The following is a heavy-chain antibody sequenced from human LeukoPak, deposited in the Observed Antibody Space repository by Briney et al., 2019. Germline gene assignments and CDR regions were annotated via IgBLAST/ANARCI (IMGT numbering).Heavy chain of an antibody. J-gene: IGHJ4*02. CDR1: GFTVSSNY. Sequence: GGSLRLSCAASGFTVSSNYMSWVRQAPGKGLEWVSVSYSGGSTYYADSVKGRFTISRDNSKNTLYLQMNSLRAEDTAVYYCARDVDTAMADYWGQGTLVTVSS. CDR3: ARDVDTAMADY. D-gene: IGHD5-18*01. V-gene: IGHV3-53*01. CDR2: SYSGGST.